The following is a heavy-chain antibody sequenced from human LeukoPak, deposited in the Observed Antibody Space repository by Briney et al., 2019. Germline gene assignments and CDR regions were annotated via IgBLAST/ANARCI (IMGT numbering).Heavy chain of an antibody. CDR3: ASPLWLAQEGFDY. CDR2: INTNGGTT. CDR1: GFTFSGYA. J-gene: IGHJ4*02. D-gene: IGHD6-19*01. V-gene: IGHV3-64*01. Sequence: GGSLRLSCAASGFTFSGYAMHWVRQAPGKRLEYVSSINTNGGTTYYANSVKGRFTISRDNSKDTLYLQMGSLRAEDMAVYYFASPLWLAQEGFDYWGEGTLVTVSS.